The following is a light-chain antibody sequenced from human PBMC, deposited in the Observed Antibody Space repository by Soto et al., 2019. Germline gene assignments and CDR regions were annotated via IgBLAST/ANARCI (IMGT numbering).Light chain of an antibody. CDR3: QQYGSSPMYT. Sequence: EIVLTQSPGTLSLSPGERATLSCRASQSVSSSYLAWYQQKPGQAPRLLIYGASGRSTGIPDRFSGSGSGTDFTLTISRLEPEDFAVYYCQQYGSSPMYTFGQVTKLEIK. CDR1: QSVSSSY. CDR2: GAS. V-gene: IGKV3-20*01. J-gene: IGKJ2*01.